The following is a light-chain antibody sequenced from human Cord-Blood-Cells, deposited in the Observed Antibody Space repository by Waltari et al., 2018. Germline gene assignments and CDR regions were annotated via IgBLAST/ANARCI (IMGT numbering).Light chain of an antibody. J-gene: IGKJ4*01. CDR2: AAS. V-gene: IGKV1-39*01. Sequence: DIQMTQSPSSLSASVGDRVTITCRESQSISSYLNWYQQKPGKAPKLLIYAASSLQSGVPPRFSGSGSGTDFTLTISSLQPEDFATYYCQQSYSTPLTFGGGTKVEIK. CDR1: QSISSY. CDR3: QQSYSTPLT.